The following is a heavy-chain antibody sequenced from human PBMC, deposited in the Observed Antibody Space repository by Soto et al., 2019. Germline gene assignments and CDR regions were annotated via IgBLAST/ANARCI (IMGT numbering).Heavy chain of an antibody. J-gene: IGHJ5*02. V-gene: IGHV4-31*03. Sequence: QVQLQESGPGLVKPSQTLSLTCTVSGGSSSSGGYYWSWIRQHPGNGLEWIGYIYYSGSTYSNPSLKSRVTISVDTSKNQFSLKLSSVTAAYTAVDYCAREADYGDYGAWFDPGGQVTLVTFSS. CDR2: IYYSGST. CDR3: AREADYGDYGAWFDP. CDR1: GGSSSSGGYY. D-gene: IGHD4-17*01.